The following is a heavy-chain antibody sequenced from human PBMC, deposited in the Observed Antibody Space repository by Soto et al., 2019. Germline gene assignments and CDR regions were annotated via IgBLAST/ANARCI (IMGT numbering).Heavy chain of an antibody. CDR3: VRGDDTNGSYSWFDP. CDR2: FVPVFGSA. V-gene: IGHV1-69*01. D-gene: IGHD2-8*01. CDR1: GAAFNTIT. J-gene: IGHJ5*02. Sequence: QVQLVQSGAEVKKPGSSVRVSCKASGAAFNTITINWVRQAPGQGLEWMGGFVPVFGSATYAQKFQGRVAITPDASTSTFYKELSRLNSEDTALYYCVRGDDTNGSYSWFDPWGQGTLVTVSS.